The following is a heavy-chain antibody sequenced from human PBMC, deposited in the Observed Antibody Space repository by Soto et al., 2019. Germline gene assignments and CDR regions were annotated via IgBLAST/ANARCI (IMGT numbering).Heavy chain of an antibody. D-gene: IGHD3-10*01. CDR2: IYYSGST. V-gene: IGHV4-31*03. J-gene: IGHJ5*02. CDR3: ARFGEKAIFTANWLDP. Sequence: SETQSLPCTVSGGSISRGGYYCSWIRQHPGKGVAWIGYIYYSGSTYYNPSLKSRVTISVDTSKNQFSLNLSSVTAADTAVYFCARFGEKAIFTANWLDPWVQGTLVTVS. CDR1: GGSISRGGYY.